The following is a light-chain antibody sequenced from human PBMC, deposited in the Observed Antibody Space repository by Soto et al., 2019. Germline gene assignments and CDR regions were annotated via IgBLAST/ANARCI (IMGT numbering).Light chain of an antibody. J-gene: IGKJ1*01. CDR3: QQSYSTPRT. Sequence: DIQMTQSPSSLSASVRDGVTITCRASQSISSYLNWYQHKPGKAPKLLIYAASNLQSGVPSRFSGSTSGTDFMLTISSLQPEDFATYYCQQSYSTPRTFGQGTKVDIK. V-gene: IGKV1-39*01. CDR2: AAS. CDR1: QSISSY.